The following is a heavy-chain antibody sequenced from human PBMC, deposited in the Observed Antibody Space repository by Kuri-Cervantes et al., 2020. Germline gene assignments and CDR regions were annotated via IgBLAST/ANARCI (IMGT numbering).Heavy chain of an antibody. CDR2: IIPTFGTA. CDR1: GGTFSSYA. Sequence: SVKVSCKASGGTFSSYAISWVRQAPGQGLEWMGGIIPTFGTANYAQKFQERVTITRDMSTSTAYMELSSLRSEDTAVYYCAAESVYSGSRAAVDWGQGTLVTVSS. V-gene: IGHV1-69*05. CDR3: AAESVYSGSRAAVD. D-gene: IGHD1-26*01. J-gene: IGHJ4*02.